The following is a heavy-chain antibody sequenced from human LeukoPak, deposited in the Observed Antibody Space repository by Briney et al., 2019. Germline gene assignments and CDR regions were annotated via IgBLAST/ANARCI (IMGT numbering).Heavy chain of an antibody. CDR1: GGTFSSYA. CDR3: ATVVTARSEYFQH. V-gene: IGHV1-69*05. J-gene: IGHJ1*01. D-gene: IGHD2-21*02. CDR2: IIPMFGTA. Sequence: ASVKVSCKASGGTFSSYAISWVRQAPGQGLEWMGRIIPMFGTANYAQKFQGRVTITTDESTSTAYMELSSLRSEDTAVYYCATVVTARSEYFQHWGQGTLVTVSS.